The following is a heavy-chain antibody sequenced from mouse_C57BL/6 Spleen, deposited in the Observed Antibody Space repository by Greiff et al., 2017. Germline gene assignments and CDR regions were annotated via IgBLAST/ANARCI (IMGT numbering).Heavy chain of an antibody. CDR2: IYPGAGDT. CDR1: GYAFSSYW. Sequence: QVQLKQSGAELVKPGASVKISCKASGYAFSSYWMNWVKQRPGKGLEWIGQIYPGAGDTNYNGKFKGKATLTADKSSSTAYMQLSSLTSEDSAVYFCARASPWENYFDYWGQGTTLTVSS. D-gene: IGHD4-1*01. CDR3: ARASPWENYFDY. V-gene: IGHV1-80*01. J-gene: IGHJ2*01.